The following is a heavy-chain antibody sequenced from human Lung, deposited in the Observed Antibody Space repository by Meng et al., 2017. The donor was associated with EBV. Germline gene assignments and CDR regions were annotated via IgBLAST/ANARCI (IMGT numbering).Heavy chain of an antibody. Sequence: QVQRQESGPGLVKPSPTLTLTCTVSGGSISSSNYYWSWIRQAPGKGLEWSGHIYNSGRTYYNPSLKSRITISVDTSKNQFSLKLSSVTAADTAVYYCARGQKGYFDLWGRGTLVTVSS. V-gene: IGHV4-30-4*01. CDR1: GGSISSSNYY. CDR3: ARGQKGYFDL. CDR2: IYNSGRT. J-gene: IGHJ2*01.